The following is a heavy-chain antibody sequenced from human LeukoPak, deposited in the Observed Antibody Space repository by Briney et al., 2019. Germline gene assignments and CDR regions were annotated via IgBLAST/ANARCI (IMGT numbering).Heavy chain of an antibody. D-gene: IGHD3-10*02. CDR2: IDSSGSPI. J-gene: IGHJ6*04. Sequence: PGGSLRLSCAASGFTFSRYEMNWVRQAPGKGLEWVSYIDSSGSPIYYADSVKGRFTISRDNAKNSLYLQMNSLRAEDTAVYYCAELGITMIGGVWGKGTTVTISS. CDR3: AELGITMIGGV. V-gene: IGHV3-48*03. CDR1: GFTFSRYE.